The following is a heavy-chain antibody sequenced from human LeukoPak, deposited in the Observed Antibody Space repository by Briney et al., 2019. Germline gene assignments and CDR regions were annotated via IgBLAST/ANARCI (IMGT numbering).Heavy chain of an antibody. Sequence: GGSLRLSCAASGFTVSSNYMSWVRQAPGKGLEWVSVIYSGGSTYYADSMKGRFTISRDNSKNTLYLQMNSLRAEDTAVYYCAREAKTEGLQDWGQGTLVTVSS. CDR3: AREAKTEGLQD. CDR2: IYSGGST. CDR1: GFTVSSNY. J-gene: IGHJ4*02. V-gene: IGHV3-53*01. D-gene: IGHD2-21*01.